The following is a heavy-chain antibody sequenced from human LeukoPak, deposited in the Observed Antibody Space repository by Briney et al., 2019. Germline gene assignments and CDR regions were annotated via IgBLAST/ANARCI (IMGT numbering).Heavy chain of an antibody. CDR3: ARGHPHGWELYLDY. CDR1: GFTFSSYA. D-gene: IGHD1-26*01. Sequence: GGSLRLSCAASGFTFSSYAMSWVRQAPGKGLEWFSAISGSGGSTYYADSVKGRFTISRHNSKNTLYLQMNSLRIEDTAVYYCARGHPHGWELYLDYWGQGTLVTVSS. CDR2: ISGSGGST. V-gene: IGHV3-23*01. J-gene: IGHJ4*02.